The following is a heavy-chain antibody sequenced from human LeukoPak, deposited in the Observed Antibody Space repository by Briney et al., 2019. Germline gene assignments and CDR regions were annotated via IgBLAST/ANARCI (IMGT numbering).Heavy chain of an antibody. D-gene: IGHD4-23*01. Sequence: PSKTLSLTCTVSGGSISSSSYYWGWIRQPPGKGLEWIGSIYYSGSTYYNPSLKSRVTISVDTSKNQFSLKLSSVTAADTAVYYCARLPHQTPGSYYYYYYMDVWGKGTTVTISS. CDR2: IYYSGST. CDR1: GGSISSSSYY. CDR3: ARLPHQTPGSYYYYYYMDV. V-gene: IGHV4-39*01. J-gene: IGHJ6*03.